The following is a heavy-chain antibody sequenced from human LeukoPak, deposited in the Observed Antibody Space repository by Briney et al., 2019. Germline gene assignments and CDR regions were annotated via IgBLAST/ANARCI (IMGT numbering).Heavy chain of an antibody. CDR2: IYSGGST. CDR1: GFTVSSNY. Sequence: PGGSLRLSCAASGFTVSSNYMSWVRQAPGKGLEWVSVIYSGGSTYYADSVKGRFTISRDNSKNTLYLQMDSLRAEDTAVYYCARNYDSSGYTIDYWGQGTLVTVSS. J-gene: IGHJ4*02. V-gene: IGHV3-53*05. D-gene: IGHD3-22*01. CDR3: ARNYDSSGYTIDY.